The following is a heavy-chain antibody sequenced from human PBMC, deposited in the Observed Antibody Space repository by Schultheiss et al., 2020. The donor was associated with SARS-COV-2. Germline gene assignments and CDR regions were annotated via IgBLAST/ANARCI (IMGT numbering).Heavy chain of an antibody. J-gene: IGHJ5*02. CDR1: GYTFTSYD. CDR2: MNPNSGGT. D-gene: IGHD6-13*01. V-gene: IGHV1-8*01. CDR3: ARDFATSGSSWYDCFDP. Sequence: ASVKVSCKASGYTFTSYDINWVRQATGQGLEWMGWMNPNSGGTRYAQKFQGRVTMTRDTSISTAYMELRSLRSDDTAVYYCARDFATSGSSWYDCFDPWGQGTLVTVSS.